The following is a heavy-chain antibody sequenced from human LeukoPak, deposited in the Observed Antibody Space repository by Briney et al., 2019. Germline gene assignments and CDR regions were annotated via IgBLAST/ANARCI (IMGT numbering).Heavy chain of an antibody. CDR1: GFTFSTYA. CDR2: IGGSGGDT. D-gene: IGHD1-26*01. CDR3: ARDQDSGGSPGYYYYGMDV. V-gene: IGHV3-23*01. Sequence: GGSLRLSCVVSGFTFSTYAMSWVRQAPGKGLEWVSGIGGSGGDTFYADSVRGRFTVSRDNSKNTLYLQMNSLRAEDTAVYYCARDQDSGGSPGYYYYGMDVWGQGTTVTVSS. J-gene: IGHJ6*02.